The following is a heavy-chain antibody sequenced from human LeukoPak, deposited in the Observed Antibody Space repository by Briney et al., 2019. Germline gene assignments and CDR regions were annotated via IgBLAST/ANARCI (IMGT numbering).Heavy chain of an antibody. CDR2: ISSSSSYI. CDR3: ARGLYPHHYFDY. J-gene: IGHJ4*02. CDR1: GLTFSSYS. V-gene: IGHV3-21*01. Sequence: GGSLRLSCAASGLTFSSYSMNWVRQAPGKGLEWVSSISSSSSYIYCADSVKGRFTISRDNAKNSLYLQMNSLRAEDTAVYYCARGLYPHHYFDYWGQGTLVTVSS.